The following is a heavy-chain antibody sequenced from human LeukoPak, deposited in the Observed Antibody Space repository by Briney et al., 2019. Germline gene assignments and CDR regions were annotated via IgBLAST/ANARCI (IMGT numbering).Heavy chain of an antibody. CDR2: ISAYNGNT. Sequence: ASVKVSCKASGYTFTSYGISWVRQAPGQGLEWMGWISAYNGNTNYAQKLQGRVTMTTDTSTSTAYMELRSLRSDDTAVYYCARTDSGYDSAGYFDYWGQGTLVTVSS. D-gene: IGHD5-12*01. J-gene: IGHJ4*02. CDR1: GYTFTSYG. V-gene: IGHV1-18*01. CDR3: ARTDSGYDSAGYFDY.